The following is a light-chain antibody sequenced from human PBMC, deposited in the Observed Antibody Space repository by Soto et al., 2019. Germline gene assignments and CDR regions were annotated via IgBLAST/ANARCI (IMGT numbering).Light chain of an antibody. V-gene: IGKV3-20*01. Sequence: EIVLTQSPGTLSLSPGQRATLSYRASQSVRSSYLAWYQQKPGQAPRLLIYAASSRAPGIPDRFRGSGSGTDFTLTISRLEPEDFAVYYCQQYGSSPPLTFGQGTKGDIK. J-gene: IGKJ1*01. CDR2: AAS. CDR3: QQYGSSPPLT. CDR1: QSVRSSY.